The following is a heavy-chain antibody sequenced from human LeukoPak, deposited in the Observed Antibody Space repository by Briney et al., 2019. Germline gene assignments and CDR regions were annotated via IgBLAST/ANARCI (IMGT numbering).Heavy chain of an antibody. CDR3: ARGPQYYDILTGYYLGYFDY. D-gene: IGHD3-9*01. J-gene: IGHJ4*02. CDR1: GYTFTSYG. V-gene: IGHV1-18*01. Sequence: ASVKVSCKASGYTFTSYGISWVRQAPGQGLEWMGWISAYNGNTNYAQKLQGRVTMTTDTSTSTAYMELRSLRSDDTAVYYCARGPQYYDILTGYYLGYFDYWGQGTLVTVSS. CDR2: ISAYNGNT.